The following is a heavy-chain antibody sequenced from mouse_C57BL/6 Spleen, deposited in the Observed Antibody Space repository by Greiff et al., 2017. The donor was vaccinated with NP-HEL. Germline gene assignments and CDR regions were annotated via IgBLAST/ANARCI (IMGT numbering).Heavy chain of an antibody. V-gene: IGHV1-61*01. Sequence: QVQLKQPGAELVRPGSSVKLSCKASGYTFTSYWMDWVKQRPGQGLEWIGNIYPSDSETHYNQKFKDKATLTVDKSSSTAYMQLSSLTSEDSAVYYCARSGYGSLYYFDYWGQGTTLTVSS. D-gene: IGHD2-1*01. CDR3: ARSGYGSLYYFDY. J-gene: IGHJ2*01. CDR1: GYTFTSYW. CDR2: IYPSDSET.